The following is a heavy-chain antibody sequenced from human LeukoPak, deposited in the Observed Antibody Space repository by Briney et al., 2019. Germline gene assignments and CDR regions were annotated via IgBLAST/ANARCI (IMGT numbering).Heavy chain of an antibody. CDR2: ISSSSSTI. CDR3: ARDGDSSTYDILTGYLLRQVTGAFDI. CDR1: GFTFSSYS. Sequence: PGGSLRLSCAASGFTFSSYSMNWVRQAPGKGLEWVSYISSSSSTIYYADSVKGRFTIPRDNAKNSLYLQMNSLRAEDTAVYYCARDGDSSTYDILTGYLLRQVTGAFDIWGQGTMVTVSS. J-gene: IGHJ3*02. D-gene: IGHD3-9*01. V-gene: IGHV3-48*04.